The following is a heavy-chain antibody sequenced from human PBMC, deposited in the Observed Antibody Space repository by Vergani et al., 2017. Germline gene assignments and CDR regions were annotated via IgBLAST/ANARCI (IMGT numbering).Heavy chain of an antibody. D-gene: IGHD3-10*01. J-gene: IGHJ4*02. CDR2: ISGSGGST. Sequence: EVQLLESGGGLVQPGGSLRLSCAASGFTFSSYAMSWVRQAPGKGLEWVSAISGSGGSTYYADSVKGRFTISRDKSKNTLYLQMNSLRAEDTAVYYCAKGVRGVIITGDYWGQGTLVTVSS. CDR1: GFTFSSYA. CDR3: AKGVRGVIITGDY. V-gene: IGHV3-23*01.